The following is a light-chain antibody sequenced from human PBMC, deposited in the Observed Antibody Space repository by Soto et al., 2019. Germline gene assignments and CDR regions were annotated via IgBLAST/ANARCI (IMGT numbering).Light chain of an antibody. Sequence: QSALTQPASVSGSPGQSITISCTGTSSDVGNYNLVSWYQHHPGKAPKLIIFEVNKRPSGISNRFSGFKSGNTASLTISGLQAEDETDYYCCSYAGSKTLVFGGGTKLTVL. V-gene: IGLV2-23*02. CDR1: SSDVGNYNL. CDR3: CSYAGSKTLV. J-gene: IGLJ3*02. CDR2: EVN.